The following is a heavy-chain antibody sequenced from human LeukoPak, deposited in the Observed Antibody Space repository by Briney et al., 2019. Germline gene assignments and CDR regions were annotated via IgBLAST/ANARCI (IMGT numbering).Heavy chain of an antibody. CDR1: GYSFTSYW. CDR3: ARRGSSTPHFDF. D-gene: IGHD2-2*01. J-gene: IGHJ4*02. V-gene: IGHV5-51*01. Sequence: GESLKISCKGSGYSFTSYWTGWARHMPGKGLEWMGIIYPGDSDIRYSPFFQGQVTISADKSISTAYLQWSSLKASNTAMYYCARRGSSTPHFDFWGQGTLVTVSS. CDR2: IYPGDSDI.